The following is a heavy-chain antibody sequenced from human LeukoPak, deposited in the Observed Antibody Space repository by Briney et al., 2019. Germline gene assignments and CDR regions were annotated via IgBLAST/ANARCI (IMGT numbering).Heavy chain of an antibody. D-gene: IGHD3-22*01. J-gene: IGHJ6*02. Sequence: GGSLRLSCAASGFTFDDYTMHWVRQAPGKGLEWVSLISWDGGSTYYADSVKGRFTISRDNSKNSLYLQMNSLRTEDTALYYCARSSRLLYGMDVWGQGTTVTVSS. CDR3: ARSSRLLYGMDV. CDR1: GFTFDDYT. CDR2: ISWDGGST. V-gene: IGHV3-43*01.